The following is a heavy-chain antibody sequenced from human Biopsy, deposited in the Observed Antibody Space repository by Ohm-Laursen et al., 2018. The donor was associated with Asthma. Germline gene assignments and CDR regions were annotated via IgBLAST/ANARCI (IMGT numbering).Heavy chain of an antibody. Sequence: SVKVSCKTSGHTFNSAGITWVRQAPGQGLEWMGWISVYNGNTKVAQKLQDRVTMITDTSTSIAYMELRSLRSDDTAVYFCARAVDYSHYYGIDVWGQGTTVTVS. V-gene: IGHV1-18*01. D-gene: IGHD3-10*01. CDR1: GHTFNSAG. CDR2: ISVYNGNT. J-gene: IGHJ6*02. CDR3: ARAVDYSHYYGIDV.